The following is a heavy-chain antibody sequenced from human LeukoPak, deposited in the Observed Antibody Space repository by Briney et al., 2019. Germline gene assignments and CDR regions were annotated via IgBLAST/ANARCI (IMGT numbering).Heavy chain of an antibody. Sequence: GASVMVSCKASGYTFTSYDINWVRQATGQGLEWMGWMNPNSGNTGYAQKFQGRVTITRNTSISTAYMELSSLRSEDTAVYYCARGPKGFYDFNMDVWGKGTTVTVSS. V-gene: IGHV1-8*03. J-gene: IGHJ6*03. CDR3: ARGPKGFYDFNMDV. CDR1: GYTFTSYD. CDR2: MNPNSGNT. D-gene: IGHD3-3*01.